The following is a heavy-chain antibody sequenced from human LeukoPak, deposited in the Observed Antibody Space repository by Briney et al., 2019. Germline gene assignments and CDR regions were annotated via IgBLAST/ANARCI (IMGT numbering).Heavy chain of an antibody. V-gene: IGHV3-9*01. Sequence: GGSLRLSCAASGFTFDDYAMHWVRQAPGKGLEWVSGISWNSGSIGYADSVKGRFTISRDNAKNSLYLQMNSLRAEDTALYYCAKHMAPGIAVTQSALDIWGQGTMVTVSS. J-gene: IGHJ3*02. CDR3: AKHMAPGIAVTQSALDI. CDR2: ISWNSGSI. D-gene: IGHD6-19*01. CDR1: GFTFDDYA.